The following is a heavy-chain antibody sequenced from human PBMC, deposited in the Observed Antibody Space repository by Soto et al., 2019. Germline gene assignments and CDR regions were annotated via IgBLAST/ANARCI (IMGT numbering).Heavy chain of an antibody. CDR2: IYYTGST. J-gene: IGHJ4*02. V-gene: IGHV4-59*01. CDR1: GSSISPFY. D-gene: IGHD4-17*01. Sequence: ETLSLTCTVSGSSISPFYWSWIRQPPGKGLEWIGYIYYTGSTKYNPSLKSRVTLSLGTSRNQLSLRMSSVTAADTAVYYCTRVGGYYGDYPNFDYWGPGTLVTVSS. CDR3: TRVGGYYGDYPNFDY.